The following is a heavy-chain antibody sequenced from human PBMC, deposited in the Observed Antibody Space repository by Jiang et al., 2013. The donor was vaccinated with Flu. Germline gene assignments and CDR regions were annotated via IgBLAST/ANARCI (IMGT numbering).Heavy chain of an antibody. D-gene: IGHD3-10*01. J-gene: IGHJ4*02. CDR2: ISSSGNTI. CDR1: FY. Sequence: FYMTWIRQTPEKGLEWVAYISSSGNTILYSDSVKGRFTISRDNGKDSVYLQMDNLRAEDTAIYYCARNFGHFDYWGQGALVTVSS. V-gene: IGHV3-11*01. CDR3: ARNFGHFDY.